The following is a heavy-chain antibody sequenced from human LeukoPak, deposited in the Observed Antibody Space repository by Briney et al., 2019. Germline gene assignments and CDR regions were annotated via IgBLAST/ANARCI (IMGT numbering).Heavy chain of an antibody. J-gene: IGHJ4*02. CDR2: IYPGDSDT. CDR1: GYSFTTYW. V-gene: IGHV5-51*01. CDR3: ARHTTAYSTNRPFDY. D-gene: IGHD6-13*01. Sequence: GESLKISCKGSGYSFTTYWIGWVRQMPGKGLEWMGIIYPGDSDTRYSPSFQGQVTISADKSISTAYLQWSSLKASDTAMFYCARHTTAYSTNRPFDYWGQGTLVTVSS.